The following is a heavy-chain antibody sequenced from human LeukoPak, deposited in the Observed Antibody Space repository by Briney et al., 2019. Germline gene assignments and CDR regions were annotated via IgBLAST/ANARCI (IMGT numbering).Heavy chain of an antibody. J-gene: IGHJ4*02. D-gene: IGHD3-10*01. CDR1: GFAVSSNH. Sequence: GGSLRLSCAASGFAVSSNHMNWVRQAPGKGLEWVSVIFNGGSTYYADSVKGRFTISRDNSKNTLYLQMNSLRAEDTAVYYCAKLPTSSGSSNFDYWGQGTLVTVSS. V-gene: IGHV3-53*01. CDR3: AKLPTSSGSSNFDY. CDR2: IFNGGST.